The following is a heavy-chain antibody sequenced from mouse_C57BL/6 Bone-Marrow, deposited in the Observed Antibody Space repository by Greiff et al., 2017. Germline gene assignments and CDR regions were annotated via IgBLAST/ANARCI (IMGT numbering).Heavy chain of an antibody. J-gene: IGHJ1*03. CDR1: GYTFTSYW. CDR2: IDPSDSYT. D-gene: IGHD2-2*01. Sequence: QVQLKQPGAELVMPGASVKLSCKASGYTFTSYWMHWVKQRPGQGLEWIGEIDPSDSYTNYNQKFKGKSTLTVDKSSSTAYMQLSSLTSEDSAVYYWAREGVTTSYWYFDVWGTGTTVTVSS. V-gene: IGHV1-69*01. CDR3: AREGVTTSYWYFDV.